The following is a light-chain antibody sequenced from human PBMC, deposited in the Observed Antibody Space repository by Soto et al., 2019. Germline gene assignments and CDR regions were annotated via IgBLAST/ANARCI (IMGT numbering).Light chain of an antibody. J-gene: IGKJ2*01. CDR3: QQYGNSPPYT. CDR2: GSS. Sequence: EVVLTQSPGTLSLSPGERATLSCRASQSVSNKYLAWYQQKPGQAPRLLIFGSSDRATGIPDRFSGGGSGTDFTLTISRLEPEDFAVYYCQQYGNSPPYTFGQGTKLEIK. CDR1: QSVSNKY. V-gene: IGKV3-20*01.